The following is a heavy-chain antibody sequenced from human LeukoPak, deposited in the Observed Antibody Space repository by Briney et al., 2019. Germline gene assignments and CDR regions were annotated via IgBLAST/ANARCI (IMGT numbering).Heavy chain of an antibody. Sequence: GGSLRLSCAASGFTFSSYWMNWVRQAPGKGLEWVSYISSSGSTIYYADSVKGRFTISRDNAKNSLYLQMNSLRAEDTAVYYCARDQGDYFDYWGQGTLVTVSS. CDR3: ARDQGDYFDY. CDR2: ISSSGSTI. J-gene: IGHJ4*02. D-gene: IGHD3-16*01. CDR1: GFTFSSYW. V-gene: IGHV3-48*03.